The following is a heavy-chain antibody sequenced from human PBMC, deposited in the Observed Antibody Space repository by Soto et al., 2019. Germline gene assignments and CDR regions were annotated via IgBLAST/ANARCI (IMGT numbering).Heavy chain of an antibody. Sequence: EASVKVSCKASGYTFSGFYWHWVRQAPGQGLEWMGWINPNSGGTKSAEKFQGRVTMTRDTSISTAYMELSRLTSDDTAVYYCASAAVTGTAGLDFWGQGTQVTVSS. J-gene: IGHJ4*02. CDR1: GYTFSGFY. CDR3: ASAAVTGTAGLDF. CDR2: INPNSGGT. V-gene: IGHV1-2*02. D-gene: IGHD6-19*01.